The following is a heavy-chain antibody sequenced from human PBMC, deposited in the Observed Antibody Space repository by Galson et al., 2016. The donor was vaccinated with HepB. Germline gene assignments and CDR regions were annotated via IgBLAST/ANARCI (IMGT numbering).Heavy chain of an antibody. CDR2: TYPGDSNT. CDR3: SGRGGSTWLSRIRKRDYVDY. V-gene: IGHV5-51*01. D-gene: IGHD4/OR15-4a*01. CDR1: GYSFTNYW. J-gene: IGHJ4*02. Sequence: QSGAEVKEPGESLKISCKGSGYSFTNYWIGWVRQMPGKGLEWMGITYPGDSNTRYSPSFQGQVTISADKSISTAYLQWSSLKASDTAIYYCSGRGGSTWLSRIRKRDYVDYWGQGTLVTVSS.